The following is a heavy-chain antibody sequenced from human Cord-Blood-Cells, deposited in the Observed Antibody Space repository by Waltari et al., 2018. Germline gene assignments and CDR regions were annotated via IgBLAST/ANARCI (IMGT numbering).Heavy chain of an antibody. CDR1: GGSFSGYY. Sequence: QVQLQQWGAGLLKPSETLSLTCAVYGGSFSGYYWSWIRQHSGKGLEWIGEINHSGNTNYHPSLKSRVTISVDTSKNQFSLKLSSVTAADTAVYYCARGPRGGSGIRTPIEGYFDLWGRGTLVTVSS. CDR3: ARGPRGGSGIRTPIEGYFDL. V-gene: IGHV4-34*01. CDR2: INHSGNT. D-gene: IGHD3-10*01. J-gene: IGHJ2*01.